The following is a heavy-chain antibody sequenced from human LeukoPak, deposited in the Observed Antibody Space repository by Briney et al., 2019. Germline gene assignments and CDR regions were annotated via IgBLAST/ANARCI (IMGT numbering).Heavy chain of an antibody. V-gene: IGHV1-69*01. CDR3: AWTMVRGGYYYYYGMDV. D-gene: IGHD3-10*01. CDR2: IIPIFGTV. Sequence: SVKVSCKASGGTFSSYAISWVRQAPGQGLEWMGGIIPIFGTVNYAQKFQGRVTITADESTSTAYMELSSLRSEDTAVYYCAWTMVRGGYYYYYGMDVWGQGTTVIVSS. J-gene: IGHJ6*02. CDR1: GGTFSSYA.